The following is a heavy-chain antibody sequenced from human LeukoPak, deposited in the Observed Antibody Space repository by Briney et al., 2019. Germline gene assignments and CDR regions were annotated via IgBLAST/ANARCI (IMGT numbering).Heavy chain of an antibody. Sequence: GRSLRLSCAASGFTFSRYAMHWVRQAPGKGLEWVAVISYDGSNKYYADSVKGRFTISRDNSKNTLYLQMNSLRAEDTAVYYCARGDTMVRGVTGAFDIWGQGPMVTVSS. J-gene: IGHJ3*02. D-gene: IGHD3-10*01. CDR2: ISYDGSNK. CDR3: ARGDTMVRGVTGAFDI. CDR1: GFTFSRYA. V-gene: IGHV3-30*04.